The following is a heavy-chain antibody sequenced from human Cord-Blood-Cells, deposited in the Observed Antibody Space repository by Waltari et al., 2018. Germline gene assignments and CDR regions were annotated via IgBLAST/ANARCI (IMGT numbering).Heavy chain of an antibody. D-gene: IGHD3-3*01. J-gene: IGHJ4*02. V-gene: IGHV4-59*11. CDR3: ARAQIWSGYYLDY. CDR2: IYYSGST. Sequence: QVQLQESGPGLVKPSETLSLTCTVSGGSISSHYWSWFRQPPGKGLEWIGYIYYSGSTNYNPSLKSRVTISVDTSKNQFSLKLSSVTAADTAVYYCARAQIWSGYYLDYWGQGTLVTVSS. CDR1: GGSISSHY.